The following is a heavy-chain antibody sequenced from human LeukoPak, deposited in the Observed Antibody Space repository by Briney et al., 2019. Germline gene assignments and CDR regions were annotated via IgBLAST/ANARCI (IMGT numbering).Heavy chain of an antibody. Sequence: SQTLSLTCTVSGGSISSGDYYWSWIRQPPGRGLEWIGYIYYGGSTYYNPSLKSRVTISVDTSKNQFSLKLSSVTSADTAVYYCASRGYYWYFDLWGRGTLVTVSS. CDR3: ASRGYYWYFDL. V-gene: IGHV4-30-4*01. J-gene: IGHJ2*01. CDR2: IYYGGST. D-gene: IGHD5-12*01. CDR1: GGSISSGDYY.